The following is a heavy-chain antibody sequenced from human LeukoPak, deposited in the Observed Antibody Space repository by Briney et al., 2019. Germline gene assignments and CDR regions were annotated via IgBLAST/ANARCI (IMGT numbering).Heavy chain of an antibody. V-gene: IGHV4-59*11. Sequence: SETLSLTCTVSGGSINSHFWSWIRQPPGKGLEWIGYIHSTGSTNYNPSLKSRVTISVDASRNQFSLKLSSVTAADTAVYYCARDGYSGSSLFDYWGQGALVTVSS. J-gene: IGHJ4*02. D-gene: IGHD1-26*01. CDR2: IHSTGST. CDR1: GGSINSHF. CDR3: ARDGYSGSSLFDY.